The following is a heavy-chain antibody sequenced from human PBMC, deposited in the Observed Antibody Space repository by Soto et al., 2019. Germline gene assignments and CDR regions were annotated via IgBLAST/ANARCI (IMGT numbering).Heavy chain of an antibody. Sequence: TLSLTCTVSGASISRGPYAWTWVRQPPGKALEWIGYIYYVGTTYYNPSLQSRVTISIDRPNNQFSLNVTSATAADTAVYFCARDTRDGYYFEYWGQGILVTVSS. V-gene: IGHV4-30-2*01. J-gene: IGHJ4*02. CDR1: GASISRGPYA. CDR2: IYYVGTT. CDR3: ARDTRDGYYFEY. D-gene: IGHD1-26*01.